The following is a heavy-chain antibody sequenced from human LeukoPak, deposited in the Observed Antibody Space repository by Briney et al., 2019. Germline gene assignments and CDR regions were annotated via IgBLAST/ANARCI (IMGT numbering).Heavy chain of an antibody. Sequence: GGSLRLSCAAFGFTFSNYWMHWVRQAPGKGLVWVSRVNGDGSATNYADSVKGRFTFSKDNAKNTLYLQMNSLRPEDTAVYYCARNHYGSVDYWGQGTLVTVSS. V-gene: IGHV3-74*01. CDR3: ARNHYGSVDY. D-gene: IGHD3-10*01. CDR1: GFTFSNYW. J-gene: IGHJ4*02. CDR2: VNGDGSAT.